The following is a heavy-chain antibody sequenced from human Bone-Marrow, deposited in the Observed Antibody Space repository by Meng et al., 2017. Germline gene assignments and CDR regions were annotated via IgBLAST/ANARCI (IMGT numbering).Heavy chain of an antibody. CDR1: GFTFNNAW. CDR3: VRDLGDGIWSGYRY. CDR2: IWHDGSNK. D-gene: IGHD3-3*01. Sequence: VRVGESGGGFVKPGGSLRLSCAASGFTFNNAWMSWVRQAPGKGLEWVSIIWHDGSNKYYADSVRGRFTISRDNSENTLYLQMNSLRAEDTAVYYCVRDLGDGIWSGYRYWGQGALVTVSS. J-gene: IGHJ4*02. V-gene: IGHV3-33*08.